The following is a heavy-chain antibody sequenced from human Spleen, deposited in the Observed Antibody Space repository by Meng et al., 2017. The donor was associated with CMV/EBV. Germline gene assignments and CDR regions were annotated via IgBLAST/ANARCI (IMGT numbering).Heavy chain of an antibody. V-gene: IGHV1-2*02. Sequence: ASVKVSCKTSGYTFTGYYMHWVRQAPGQGLEWMGWINPNTGDTNYAQKFQGRVTMTRDTSISTAYMDLSRLRSDDTAVYYCTREAPDRYGGNSGGAFDIWGQGTVVTVSS. J-gene: IGHJ3*02. CDR3: TREAPDRYGGNSGGAFDI. D-gene: IGHD4-23*01. CDR2: INPNTGDT. CDR1: GYTFTGYY.